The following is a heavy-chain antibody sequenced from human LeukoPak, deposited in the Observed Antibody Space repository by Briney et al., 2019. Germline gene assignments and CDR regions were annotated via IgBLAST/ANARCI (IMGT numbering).Heavy chain of an antibody. CDR2: IYHSGRT. D-gene: IGHD6-19*01. CDR1: GGSISSGGYS. V-gene: IGHV4-30-2*01. CDR3: ARGYGSGWYYFDY. J-gene: IGHJ4*02. Sequence: SETLSLTCAVSGGSISSGGYSWSWIRQPPGKGLEWIGYIYHSGRTYDNPSLKSRVTISVDRSKNQFSLKLSSVTAADTAVYYCARGYGSGWYYFDYWGQGTLVTVSS.